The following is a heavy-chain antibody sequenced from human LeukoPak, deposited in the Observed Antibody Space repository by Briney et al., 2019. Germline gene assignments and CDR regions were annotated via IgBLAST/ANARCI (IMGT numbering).Heavy chain of an antibody. D-gene: IGHD1-26*01. CDR1: GYTFTSYG. CDR2: INTNTGNP. J-gene: IGHJ4*02. Sequence: ASVKVSCKASGYTFTSYGISWVRQAPGQGLEWMGWINTNTGNPTYAQGFTGRFVFSLDTSVSTAYLQISSLKAEDTAVYYCARVVGNSGSYRCLDYWGQGTLVTVSS. CDR3: ARVVGNSGSYRCLDY. V-gene: IGHV7-4-1*02.